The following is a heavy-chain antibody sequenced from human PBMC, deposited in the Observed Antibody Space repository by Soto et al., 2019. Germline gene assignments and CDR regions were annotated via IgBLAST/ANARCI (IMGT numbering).Heavy chain of an antibody. V-gene: IGHV3-30-3*01. J-gene: IGHJ4*02. CDR3: AREEGSGWFPYYFDY. D-gene: IGHD6-19*01. CDR2: ISYDGSNK. Sequence: GGSLRLSCAASGFTFSSYAMHWVRQAPGKGLEWVAVISYDGSNKYYADSVKGRFTISRDNSKNTLYLQMNSLRAEDTAVYYCAREEGSGWFPYYFDYWGQGTLVTVSS. CDR1: GFTFSSYA.